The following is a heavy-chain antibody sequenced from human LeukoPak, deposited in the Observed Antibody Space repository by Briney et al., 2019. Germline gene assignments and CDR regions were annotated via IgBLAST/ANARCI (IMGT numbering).Heavy chain of an antibody. CDR3: AIDPNWGIHY. Sequence: PGRSLRLSCAASGFTFSTYTMYWVRQPPGKGLEWVSIIGGSGGDIHYADSVKGRFTISRDNSKNTLYLQMNSLRVEDTAIYYCAIDPNWGIHYWGQGVLVTVSS. J-gene: IGHJ4*02. CDR1: GFTFSTYT. D-gene: IGHD7-27*01. CDR2: IGGSGGDI. V-gene: IGHV3-23*01.